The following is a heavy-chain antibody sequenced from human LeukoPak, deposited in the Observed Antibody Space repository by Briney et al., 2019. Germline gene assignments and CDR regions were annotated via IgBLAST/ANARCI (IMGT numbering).Heavy chain of an antibody. J-gene: IGHJ4*02. V-gene: IGHV1-2*02. CDR1: GYTFTGYY. CDR2: INPNSGGT. CDR3: AREYDFWRAFDY. D-gene: IGHD3-3*01. Sequence: GASVKVSCKASGYTFTGYYMHWVRQAPGQGLEWMGWINPNSGGTDYAQKFQGRVTMTRDTSISTAYMELSRLRSDDTAAYYCAREYDFWRAFDYWGQGTLVTVSS.